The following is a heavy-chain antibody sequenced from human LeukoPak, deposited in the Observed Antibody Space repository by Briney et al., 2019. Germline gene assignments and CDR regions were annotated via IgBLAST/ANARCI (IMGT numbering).Heavy chain of an antibody. V-gene: IGHV5-51*01. CDR1: GYSFTTYW. CDR2: IYPGDSDT. D-gene: IGHD2-15*01. J-gene: IGHJ6*04. CDR3: ARQQVAYYYYYGMDV. Sequence: GESLKISCKGSGYSFTTYWIAWVREMPGKGLEWMGIIYPGDSDTRYSPAFQGQVTISADKSISTAFLQWSSLKASDTAMYYCARQQVAYYYYYGMDVWGKGTTVTVSS.